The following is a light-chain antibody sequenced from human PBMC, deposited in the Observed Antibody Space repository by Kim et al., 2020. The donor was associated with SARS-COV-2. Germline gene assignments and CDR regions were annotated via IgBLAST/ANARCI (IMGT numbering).Light chain of an antibody. Sequence: EIVLTQSPGTLSLSPGDRATLSCRASQSVSNNYLAWYQQKPGQAPRLLIYGASSRATGIPDRFSGSGSGTDFTLTISRLEPEDFAVYYCQQYGNSPPYTFGQGTKLEI. J-gene: IGKJ2*01. V-gene: IGKV3-20*01. CDR3: QQYGNSPPYT. CDR2: GAS. CDR1: QSVSNNY.